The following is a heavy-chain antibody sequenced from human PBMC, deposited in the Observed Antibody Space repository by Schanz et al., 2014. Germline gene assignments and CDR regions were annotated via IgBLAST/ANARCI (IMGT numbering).Heavy chain of an antibody. V-gene: IGHV3-33*03. CDR2: IYYNGTNK. CDR3: ARPSDSSWYMDV. CDR1: GFTFRSYG. J-gene: IGHJ6*03. Sequence: QVQLVESGGGVVQPGRSLRLSCAASGFTFRSYGMHWVRQAPGKGLEWVALIYYNGTNKYYADSVKGRFTISRDNAKNSLYLQMNSLRAEDTAVYYCARPSDSSWYMDVWGKGTTVTVSS. D-gene: IGHD2-21*02.